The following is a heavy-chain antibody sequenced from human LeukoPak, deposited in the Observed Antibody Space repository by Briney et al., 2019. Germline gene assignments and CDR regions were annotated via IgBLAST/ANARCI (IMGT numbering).Heavy chain of an antibody. V-gene: IGHV3-74*01. CDR2: INSDGSST. CDR1: GFNFSSYW. CDR3: ARVLDEARGYGDYYYYYYMDV. D-gene: IGHD4-17*01. J-gene: IGHJ6*03. Sequence: GGSLRLSCAASGFNFSSYWMHWVRQAPGKGLVWVSHINSDGSSTGSADSVKGRFTISRDDAKNTLYLQMNSLRAEDTAVYYCARVLDEARGYGDYYYYYYMDVWGKGTTATVSS.